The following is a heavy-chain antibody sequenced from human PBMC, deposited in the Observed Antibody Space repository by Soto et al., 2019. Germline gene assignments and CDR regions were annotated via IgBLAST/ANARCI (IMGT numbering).Heavy chain of an antibody. CDR3: ARAVVVVAATYYFDY. V-gene: IGHV1-69*05. CDR2: IIPIFGTA. J-gene: IGHJ4*02. CDR1: GGTFSSYA. Sequence: SVKVSCKASGGTFSSYAISWVRQAPGQGLEWMGGIIPIFGTANYAQKLQGRVTMTTDTSTSTAYMELRSLRSDDTAVYYCARAVVVVAATYYFDYWGQGTLVTVLL. D-gene: IGHD2-15*01.